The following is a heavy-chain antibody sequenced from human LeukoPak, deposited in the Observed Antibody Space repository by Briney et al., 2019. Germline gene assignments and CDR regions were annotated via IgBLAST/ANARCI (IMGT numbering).Heavy chain of an antibody. CDR2: ISSSSSYI. Sequence: PGGSLRLSCAASGFTFSSYSMNWVRQAPGKGLEWVSSISSSSSYIYYADSVKGRFTISRDNAKNSLYLQMNSLRAEDTAVYFCARDTSQNSVYPSFDYWGQGALVTVSS. V-gene: IGHV3-21*01. CDR1: GFTFSSYS. CDR3: ARDTSQNSVYPSFDY. J-gene: IGHJ4*02. D-gene: IGHD5/OR15-5a*01.